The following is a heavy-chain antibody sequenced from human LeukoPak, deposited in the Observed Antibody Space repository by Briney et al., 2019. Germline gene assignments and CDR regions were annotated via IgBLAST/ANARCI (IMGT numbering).Heavy chain of an antibody. Sequence: GGSLRLSCAASGFTFSSYAMSWVRQAPGKGLEWVSAITGSGGSTYYADSVNGRFTISRDNSKNTLYLQMNSLRAEDTAVYYCAKDRGRWELRGWGQGTLVTVSS. D-gene: IGHD1-26*01. J-gene: IGHJ4*02. CDR3: AKDRGRWELRG. CDR1: GFTFSSYA. V-gene: IGHV3-23*01. CDR2: ITGSGGST.